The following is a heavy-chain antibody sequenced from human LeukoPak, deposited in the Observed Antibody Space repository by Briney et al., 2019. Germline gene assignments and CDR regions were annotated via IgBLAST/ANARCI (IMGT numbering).Heavy chain of an antibody. V-gene: IGHV3-48*04. D-gene: IGHD4-17*01. Sequence: GGSLRLSCAASGFTFSIYWMSWVRQAPGKGLEWISDISSSGTTTYYADSVKGRFTISRDNAKNSLYLQMNSLRAEDTAVYYCATLTVATSFDYWGQGTLVTVSS. CDR1: GFTFSIYW. CDR3: ATLTVATSFDY. J-gene: IGHJ4*02. CDR2: ISSSGTTT.